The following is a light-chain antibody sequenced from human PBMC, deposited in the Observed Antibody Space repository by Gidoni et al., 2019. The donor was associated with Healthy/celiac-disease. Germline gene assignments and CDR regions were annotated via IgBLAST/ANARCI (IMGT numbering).Light chain of an antibody. CDR2: GAS. V-gene: IGKV3-15*01. J-gene: IGKJ5*01. CDR3: QQYKNWPPIT. CDR1: QRVSSN. Sequence: EIVMTQSPATLSVSPGERATLSCRASQRVSSNFAWYQQRPGQAPRLLIYGASTRATGIQARFSGSGSGTEFTLTISSLQSEDFAVYYCQQYKNWPPITFGQGTRLEIK.